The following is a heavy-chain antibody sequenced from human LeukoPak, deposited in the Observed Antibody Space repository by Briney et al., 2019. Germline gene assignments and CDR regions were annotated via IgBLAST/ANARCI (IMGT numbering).Heavy chain of an antibody. V-gene: IGHV1-69*01. D-gene: IGHD2-2*02. J-gene: IGHJ6*03. CDR1: GGTFSSYA. CDR3: ARRDCSSTSCYTGIEGYYYYYYYMDV. CDR2: IIPIFGTA. Sequence: GASVKVSCTASGGTFSSYAISRVRQAPGQGLEWMGGIIPIFGTANYAQKFQGRGTITADESTSTAYMELRSLRSEDTAVYYCARRDCSSTSCYTGIEGYYYYYYYMDVWGKGTTVTVSS.